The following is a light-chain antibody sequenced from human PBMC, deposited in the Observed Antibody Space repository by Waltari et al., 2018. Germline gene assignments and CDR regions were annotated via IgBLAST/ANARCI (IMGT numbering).Light chain of an antibody. CDR1: QSLVHSDGKTY. J-gene: IGKJ1*01. CDR3: MQATHWPLT. CDR2: KVF. Sequence: DVVMTQSPLSLPVTLGQPASISCRSSQSLVHSDGKTYLKWFQQRPGKSPRRLIYKVFNRDSGVPDRFGGSGSGTDFTLTISRVEADDVAVYYCMQATHWPLTFGQGTKVEIK. V-gene: IGKV2-30*02.